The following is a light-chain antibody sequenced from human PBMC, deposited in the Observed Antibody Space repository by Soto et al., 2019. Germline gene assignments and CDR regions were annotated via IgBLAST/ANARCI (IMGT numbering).Light chain of an antibody. J-gene: IGKJ1*01. CDR2: DAS. CDR1: ESIDNW. V-gene: IGKV1-5*01. Sequence: DIQMTQSPSTLSASVGDTVIITCRASESIDNWLAWYQQKPGKAPNLLIYDASSLQSGVPSRFSGSGFGTEFTLTISSLQPGDFATYYCQQYSSRSTFGQGTKVDIK. CDR3: QQYSSRST.